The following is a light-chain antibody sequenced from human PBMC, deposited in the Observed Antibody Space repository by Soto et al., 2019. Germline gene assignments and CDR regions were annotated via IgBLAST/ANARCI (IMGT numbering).Light chain of an antibody. CDR3: QQYNNWPLT. CDR1: QTVDSN. V-gene: IGKV3-15*01. J-gene: IGKJ4*01. Sequence: EIVMTQSPVTLSVSPGEGATLSCRASQTVDSNLAWYQKKPGQAPRLLIFGASTRATGVPGRFSGSGSGTVFTLTISSLQSEDFEVYYCQQYNNWPLTFGGGTRVEIK. CDR2: GAS.